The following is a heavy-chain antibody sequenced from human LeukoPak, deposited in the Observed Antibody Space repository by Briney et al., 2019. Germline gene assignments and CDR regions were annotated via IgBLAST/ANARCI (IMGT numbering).Heavy chain of an antibody. Sequence: GGSLRLSCAASGFTFSDHYLSWIRQAPGKGLEWVSAISGSGGSTYYADSVKGRFTISRDNSKNTLYLQMNSLRAEDTAVYYCAKAAYYDFWSGYSSWGQGTLVTVSS. V-gene: IGHV3-23*01. CDR3: AKAAYYDFWSGYSS. CDR1: GFTFSDHY. D-gene: IGHD3-3*01. CDR2: ISGSGGST. J-gene: IGHJ4*02.